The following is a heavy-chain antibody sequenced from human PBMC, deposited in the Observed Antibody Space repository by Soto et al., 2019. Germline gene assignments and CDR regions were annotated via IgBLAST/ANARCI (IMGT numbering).Heavy chain of an antibody. V-gene: IGHV3-30-3*01. J-gene: IGHJ6*02. CDR1: GFTFSSYA. CDR3: ARDSDFWSGFIYYGMDV. Sequence: GGSLRLSCAASGFTFSSYAMHWVRQAPGKGLEWVAVISYDGSNKYYADSVKGRFTISRDNSKNTLYLQMNSLRAEDTAVYYCARDSDFWSGFIYYGMDVWGQGTTVTVSS. CDR2: ISYDGSNK. D-gene: IGHD3-3*01.